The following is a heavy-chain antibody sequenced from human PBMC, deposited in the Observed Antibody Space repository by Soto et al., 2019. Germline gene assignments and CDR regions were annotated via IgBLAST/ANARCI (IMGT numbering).Heavy chain of an antibody. D-gene: IGHD6-19*01. CDR3: ARGDGTGLYNSGWSPRY. V-gene: IGHV3-21*04. Sequence: EVQLVESGGGLVKPGESLRVSCAASGFTFSYYSLHWVRQAPGKGLEWVSSTSGSSTYIYYADRVKGRFTISRDNAKNSLYLRMDSLRAEDTAVYYCARGDGTGLYNSGWSPRYWGQGTLVTVSS. CDR2: TSGSSTYI. J-gene: IGHJ4*02. CDR1: GFTFSYYS.